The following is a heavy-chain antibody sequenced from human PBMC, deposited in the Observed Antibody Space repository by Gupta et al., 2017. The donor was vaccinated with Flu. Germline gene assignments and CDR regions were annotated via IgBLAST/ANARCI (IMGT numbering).Heavy chain of an antibody. J-gene: IGHJ4*02. CDR3: TRDPVSYGYRPYFDY. CDR1: GFSFTSYG. CDR2: ISTSSGYK. V-gene: IGHV3-21*06. Sequence: EVRLVESGGGLVRPGGSLRLSCSASGFSFTSYGMNWVRQAPGKGLEWVAFISTSSGYKHYADSVKGRFTISRDNANNASFLQMNSLTADDTAVYFCTRDPVSYGYRPYFDYWGPGTVVTVSS. D-gene: IGHD3-16*01.